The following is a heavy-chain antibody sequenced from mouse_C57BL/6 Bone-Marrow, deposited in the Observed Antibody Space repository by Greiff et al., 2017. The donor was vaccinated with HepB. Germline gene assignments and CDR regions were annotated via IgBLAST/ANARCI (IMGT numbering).Heavy chain of an antibody. CDR1: GYTFTSYW. V-gene: IGHV1-55*01. J-gene: IGHJ4*01. D-gene: IGHD2-5*01. Sequence: QVQLQQSGAELVKPGASVKMSCKASGYTFTSYWITWVKQRPGQGLEWIGDIYPGSGSTNYNEKFKSKATLTVDTSSSTAYMQLSSLTSEDSAVYYGAREDYYSSYYAMDYWGQGTSVTVSS. CDR3: AREDYYSSYYAMDY. CDR2: IYPGSGST.